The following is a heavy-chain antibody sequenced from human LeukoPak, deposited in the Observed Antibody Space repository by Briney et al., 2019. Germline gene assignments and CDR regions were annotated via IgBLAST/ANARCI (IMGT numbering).Heavy chain of an antibody. CDR3: ARARRYNQNWFDP. CDR2: MNPNSGNT. D-gene: IGHD1-14*01. J-gene: IGHJ5*02. CDR1: GYTFTNYD. Sequence: GASVKVSCKASGYTFTNYDINWVRQAPGQGLEWMGWMNPNSGNTGYAQKFQGRVTMTRNTSISTAYMELSSLRSEDTAVYYCARARRYNQNWFDPRGQGTLVTVSS. V-gene: IGHV1-8*01.